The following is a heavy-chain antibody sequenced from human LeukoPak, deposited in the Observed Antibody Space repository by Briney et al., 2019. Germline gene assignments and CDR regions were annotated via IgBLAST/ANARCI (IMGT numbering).Heavy chain of an antibody. CDR3: AKDTEIVAGHDAFDI. J-gene: IGHJ3*02. V-gene: IGHV3-30*04. CDR1: GFTFSSYA. Sequence: TGGSLRLSCAASGFTFSSYAMHWVRQAPGKGLEWVAVISYDGSNKYYADSVKGRFTISRDNSKNTLYLQMDSLRAEDTAVYYCAKDTEIVAGHDAFDIWGQGTMVTVSS. CDR2: ISYDGSNK. D-gene: IGHD5-12*01.